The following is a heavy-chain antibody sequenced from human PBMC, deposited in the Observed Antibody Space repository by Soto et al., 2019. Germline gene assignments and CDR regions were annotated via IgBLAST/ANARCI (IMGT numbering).Heavy chain of an antibody. J-gene: IGHJ6*03. D-gene: IGHD5-12*01. CDR2: ISGSGGST. CDR3: AKAPTIGGYSPYYYYYYMDV. V-gene: IGHV3-23*01. Sequence: GGSLRLSCAASGFTFSSYAMSWVRQAPGKGLEWVSAISGSGGSTYYADFVKGRFTISRDNSKNTLYLQMNSLRAEDTAVYYCAKAPTIGGYSPYYYYYYMDVWGKGTTVTVSS. CDR1: GFTFSSYA.